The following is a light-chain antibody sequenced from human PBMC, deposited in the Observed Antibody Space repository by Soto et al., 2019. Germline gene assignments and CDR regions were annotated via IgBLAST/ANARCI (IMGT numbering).Light chain of an antibody. CDR3: CSYAGSSTFLV. V-gene: IGLV2-23*03. J-gene: IGLJ2*01. CDR2: EGS. CDR1: SSDVGRYNL. Sequence: QSALTQPASVSGSPGQSITISCTGTSSDVGRYNLVSWYQQHPGKAPKLMIYEGSKRPSGVSNRFSCSKSGNTASLTISGLQADDEADYYCCSYAGSSTFLVFGGGTKLTVL.